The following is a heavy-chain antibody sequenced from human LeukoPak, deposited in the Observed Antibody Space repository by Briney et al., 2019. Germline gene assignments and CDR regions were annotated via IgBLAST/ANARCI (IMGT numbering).Heavy chain of an antibody. J-gene: IGHJ6*02. Sequence: GGSLRLSCAASGFTFSSYWMNWARQAPGKGLEWVASINHKGNVNYYVDSVKGRFTISRDNAKNSLYLQMSNLRAEDTAVYFCARGGGLDVWGQGTTVTVSS. CDR1: GFTFSSYW. D-gene: IGHD3-16*01. V-gene: IGHV3-7*03. CDR3: ARGGGLDV. CDR2: INHKGNVN.